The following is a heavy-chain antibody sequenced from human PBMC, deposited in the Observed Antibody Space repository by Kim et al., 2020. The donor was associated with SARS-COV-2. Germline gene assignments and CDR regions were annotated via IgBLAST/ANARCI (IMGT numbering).Heavy chain of an antibody. V-gene: IGHV4-34*01. CDR3: ARLGA. Sequence: ITHSGSTNYNPALKIRVTISVDTSKNLFSLKLSSVTAADTAVYYCARLGAWGQGTLVTVSP. J-gene: IGHJ5*02. CDR2: ITHSGST.